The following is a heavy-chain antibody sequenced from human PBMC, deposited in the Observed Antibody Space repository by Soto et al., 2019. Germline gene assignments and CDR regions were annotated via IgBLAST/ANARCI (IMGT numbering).Heavy chain of an antibody. V-gene: IGHV4-34*01. CDR1: RGSFSGYY. D-gene: IGHD3-10*01. Sequence: QVQLQQWGAGLLKPSETLSLTCAVYRGSFSGYYWSWIRQPPGKGLEWIGEINHSGSTNYNPSLKSRVTISVDTSKNQFSLKLSSVTAADTAVYYCARGRLWFGELSNSNYYYYYMDVWGKGTTVTVSS. J-gene: IGHJ6*03. CDR2: INHSGST. CDR3: ARGRLWFGELSNSNYYYYYMDV.